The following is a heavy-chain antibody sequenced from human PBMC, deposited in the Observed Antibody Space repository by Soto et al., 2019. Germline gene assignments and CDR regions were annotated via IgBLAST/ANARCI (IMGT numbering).Heavy chain of an antibody. CDR2: IYYSGST. CDR3: PRVGVTMIRGADY. V-gene: IGHV4-61*01. D-gene: IGHD3-10*01. J-gene: IGHJ4*02. Sequence: QVQLQESGPGLVKPSETLSLPCSVSGGSVNSGNYYWSWLRQPPGKGLEWLRYIYYSGSTNYNPSRQSLVTISLVTSKIPFCLSLNSVTTADTTVYYCPRVGVTMIRGADYCGRRTLVTFSS. CDR1: GGSVNSGNYY.